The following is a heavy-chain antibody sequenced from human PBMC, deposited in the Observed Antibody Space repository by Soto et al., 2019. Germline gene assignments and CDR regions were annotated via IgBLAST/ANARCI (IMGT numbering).Heavy chain of an antibody. J-gene: IGHJ6*02. CDR1: GGTFSSYA. CDR3: ARGAGIAVAGTLRDYYYYGMDV. D-gene: IGHD6-19*01. V-gene: IGHV1-69*13. Sequence: SVKVSCKASGGTFSSYAISWVRQAPGQGLEWMGGIIPILGTANYAQKFQGRVTITADESTSTAYMELSSLRSEDTAVYYCARGAGIAVAGTLRDYYYYGMDVWG. CDR2: IIPILGTA.